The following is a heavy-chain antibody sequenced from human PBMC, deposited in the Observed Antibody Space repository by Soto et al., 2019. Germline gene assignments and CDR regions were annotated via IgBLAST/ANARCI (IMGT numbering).Heavy chain of an antibody. CDR3: ARPFRLYSSSWSDNWYFDL. V-gene: IGHV2-26*01. D-gene: IGHD6-13*01. Sequence: QVTLKESGPVLVKPTETLTLTCTVSGFSLSNARMGVSWIRQPPGKALEWLAHIFSNDEKSYSTSLKSRFTISKDTSKSQVVLTMTNMDPVDTATYYCARPFRLYSSSWSDNWYFDLWGRGTRVTVSS. J-gene: IGHJ2*01. CDR2: IFSNDEK. CDR1: GFSLSNARMG.